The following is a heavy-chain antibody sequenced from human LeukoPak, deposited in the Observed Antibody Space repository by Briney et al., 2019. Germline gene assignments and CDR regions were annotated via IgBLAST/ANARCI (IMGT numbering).Heavy chain of an antibody. CDR3: ATHLDRSYYYFDF. CDR2: IDPQDGQT. V-gene: IGHV1-24*01. CDR1: DYGLSILS. Sequence: ASVKVSCKISDYGLSILSIHWVRQAPGEGLQWVGGIDPQDGQTIYAQPFHGRATISEDTFSDTAYLELNSLRSEDTALYYCATHLDRSYYYFDFWGQGTLVIVSS. J-gene: IGHJ4*02. D-gene: IGHD3-10*01.